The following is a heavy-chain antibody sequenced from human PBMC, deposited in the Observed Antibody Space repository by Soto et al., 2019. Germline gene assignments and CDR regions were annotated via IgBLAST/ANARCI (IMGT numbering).Heavy chain of an antibody. J-gene: IGHJ4*02. D-gene: IGHD2-15*01. CDR2: INPNSGGT. Sequence: ASVKVSCKASGYTFTGYYMHWVRQAPGQGLEWMGWINPNSGGTNYAQKFQGRVTMTRGTSISTAYMELSRLRSDDTAVYYCASGYCSGGSCYYKFDYWGQGTLVTVSS. V-gene: IGHV1-2*02. CDR3: ASGYCSGGSCYYKFDY. CDR1: GYTFTGYY.